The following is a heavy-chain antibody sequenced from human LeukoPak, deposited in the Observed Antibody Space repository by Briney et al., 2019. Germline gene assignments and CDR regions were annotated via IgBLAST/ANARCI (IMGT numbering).Heavy chain of an antibody. J-gene: IGHJ4*02. CDR2: IYYSGST. D-gene: IGHD3-22*01. V-gene: IGHV4-59*01. CDR1: GGSISPYY. CDR3: ARGPHGYYDSGGYWSY. Sequence: SETLSLTCTMSGGSISPYYWSWIRQPPGKGLEWIGYIYYSGSTNYNPSLKSRVTISVDTSKNQFSLKLSSVTAADTAVYYCARGPHGYYDSGGYWSYWGQGTLVTVSS.